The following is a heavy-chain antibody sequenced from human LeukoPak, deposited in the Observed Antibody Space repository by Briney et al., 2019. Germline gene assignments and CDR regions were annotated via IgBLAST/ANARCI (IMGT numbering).Heavy chain of an antibody. Sequence: PSETLSLTCAVYGESFSDYYWSWIRQPPGKGLEWIGSIYHSGSTYYNPSLKSRVTISVDASKNQFSLKLSSVTAADTAVYYCARERGDIVVVVAATSSNYYYMDVWGKGTTVTVSS. CDR1: GESFSDYY. V-gene: IGHV4-38-2*02. CDR3: ARERGDIVVVVAATSSNYYYMDV. D-gene: IGHD2-15*01. J-gene: IGHJ6*03. CDR2: IYHSGST.